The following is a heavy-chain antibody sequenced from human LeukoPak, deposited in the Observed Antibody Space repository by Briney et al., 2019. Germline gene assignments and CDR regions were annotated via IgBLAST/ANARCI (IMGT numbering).Heavy chain of an antibody. V-gene: IGHV3-23*01. CDR1: GGSISSSN. CDR3: AKDLHGAFDY. CDR2: ISANGINT. D-gene: IGHD3-10*01. Sequence: GTLSLTCAVSGGSISSSNWWSWVRQPPGKGLHWLSAISANGINTYYADSVKGRFTISRDNSKNTLYLHMHSLRADDTALYYCAKDLHGAFDYWGQGILVTVSS. J-gene: IGHJ4*02.